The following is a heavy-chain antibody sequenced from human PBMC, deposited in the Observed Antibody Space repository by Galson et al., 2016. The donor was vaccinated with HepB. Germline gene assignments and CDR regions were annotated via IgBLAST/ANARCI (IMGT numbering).Heavy chain of an antibody. CDR3: ARSGNRMVVTAPIDY. CDR2: INAGNGNT. Sequence: SVKVSCKASGYTFTSYAMHWVRQAPGQRLEWMGWINAGNGNTKFSQKFQGRVTITRDTSASTAYMELSSLRSEDTAVYYWARSGNRMVVTAPIDYWGQGTLVTVSS. D-gene: IGHD2-21*02. J-gene: IGHJ4*02. V-gene: IGHV1-3*01. CDR1: GYTFTSYA.